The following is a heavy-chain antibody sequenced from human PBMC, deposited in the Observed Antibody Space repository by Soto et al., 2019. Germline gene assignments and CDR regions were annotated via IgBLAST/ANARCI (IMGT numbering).Heavy chain of an antibody. D-gene: IGHD2-15*01. CDR2: INSDGSST. J-gene: IGHJ5*02. V-gene: IGHV3-74*01. Sequence: EVQLVESGGGLVQPGGSLRLSCAASGFTFSSYWMHWVRQAPGKGLVWVSRINSDGSSTSYADSVKGRFTISRDNAKNTLYLQMNSLRADDTAVYYCAKVSVVVLAAGDWFDPWGQGTLVTVSS. CDR1: GFTFSSYW. CDR3: AKVSVVVLAAGDWFDP.